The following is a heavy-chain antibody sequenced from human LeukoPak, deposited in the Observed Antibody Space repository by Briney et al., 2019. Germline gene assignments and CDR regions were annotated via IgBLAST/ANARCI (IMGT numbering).Heavy chain of an antibody. J-gene: IGHJ4*02. V-gene: IGHV4-61*01. D-gene: IGHD1-26*01. Sequence: SETLSLTCTVTGGSVSSGSYYWSWIRQPPGKGLEWIGYIYYSGSTNYNPSLKSRVTISIDTSKNQFSLKLSSVTAADTAVYYCARDGVRGSSNPYFDYWGQGTLVTVSS. CDR2: IYYSGST. CDR3: ARDGVRGSSNPYFDY. CDR1: GGSVSSGSYY.